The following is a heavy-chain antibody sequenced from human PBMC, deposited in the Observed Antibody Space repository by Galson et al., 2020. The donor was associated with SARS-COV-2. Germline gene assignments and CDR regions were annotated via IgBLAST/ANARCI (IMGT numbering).Heavy chain of an antibody. CDR2: LSWTSGSI. CDR3: VKDLSAHFVGVAGEGGGLEI. CDR1: GFTFDDYA. Sequence: GGSMRLSCAASGFTFDDYAMHWVRQAPGRGLEWVSGLSWTSGSIGYADSVEGRFTISRDNANNSLHLEMNTLRPEDTALYYCVKDLSAHFVGVAGEGGGLEIWGRGTMFTVSS. D-gene: IGHD3-16*01. V-gene: IGHV3-9*01. J-gene: IGHJ3*02.